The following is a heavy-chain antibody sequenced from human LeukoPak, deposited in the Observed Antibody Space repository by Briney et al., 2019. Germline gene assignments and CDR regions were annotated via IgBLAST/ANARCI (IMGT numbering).Heavy chain of an antibody. CDR1: GFTFSSYA. J-gene: IGHJ3*02. D-gene: IGHD3-22*01. Sequence: QTGGSLRLSCAASGFTFSSYAMSWVRQAPVKGLEWVSAISGSGGSTYYADSVKGRFTISRDNSKNTLYLQMNSLRAEDTAVYYCARSIRSMIVVVDTYDAFDIWGQGTMVTVSS. CDR2: ISGSGGST. V-gene: IGHV3-23*01. CDR3: ARSIRSMIVVVDTYDAFDI.